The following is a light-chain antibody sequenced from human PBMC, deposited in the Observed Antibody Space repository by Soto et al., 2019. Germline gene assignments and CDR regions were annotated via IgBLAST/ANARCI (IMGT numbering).Light chain of an antibody. Sequence: QSALTQPASVSGSPGQSITISCTGTSSDVGGYNYVSWYQHHPGKAPKLIIYEVNNRPSGVSNRVSGSKSGNTASLTISGLKAEDEAAYYCSSYTTSSTLVFGGGTKLTVL. J-gene: IGLJ3*02. CDR1: SSDVGGYNY. CDR3: SSYTTSSTLV. V-gene: IGLV2-14*01. CDR2: EVN.